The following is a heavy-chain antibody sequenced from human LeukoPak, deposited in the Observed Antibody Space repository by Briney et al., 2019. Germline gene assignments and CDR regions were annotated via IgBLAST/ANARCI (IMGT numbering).Heavy chain of an antibody. V-gene: IGHV3-48*02. CDR1: GFTFSTYR. CDR3: ARATSTSGPTFDY. CDR2: INTDSSTI. Sequence: QSGGSVRLSCAASGFTFSTYRMNWVRQAPGKGLEWLSYINTDSSTIYYTDSLKGRFTISRDNAKNSLYLQMNSLRDEDTAVYYCARATSTSGPTFDYWGQGTLGTV. D-gene: IGHD6-19*01. J-gene: IGHJ4*02.